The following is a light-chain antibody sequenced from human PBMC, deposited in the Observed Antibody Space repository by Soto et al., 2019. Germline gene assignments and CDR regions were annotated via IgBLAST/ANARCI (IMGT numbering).Light chain of an antibody. CDR2: AAS. CDR1: QGISSY. J-gene: IGKJ2*01. Sequence: AIRMTQSPSSFSASTGDRVTITCRASQGISSYLAWYQQKPGKAPKLLIYAASTLQSGVPSRFSGSGSGTDFTLTISSLQPEDFATYYCQQSYSTLYTFGQGTKVDIK. CDR3: QQSYSTLYT. V-gene: IGKV1-8*01.